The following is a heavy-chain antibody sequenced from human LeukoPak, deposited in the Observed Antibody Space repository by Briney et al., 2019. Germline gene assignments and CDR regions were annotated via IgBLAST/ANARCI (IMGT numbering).Heavy chain of an antibody. D-gene: IGHD3-22*01. V-gene: IGHV3-53*01. CDR3: ARDYYYDSSGPESSYYYGMDV. Sequence: GGSLRLSCAASGFTVSSNYMSWVRQAPGKGLEWVSVIYSGGSTYYADSVKGRFTISRDNSKNTLYLQMNSLRAEDTAVYYCARDYYYDSSGPESSYYYGMDVWGQGTTVTVSS. J-gene: IGHJ6*02. CDR1: GFTVSSNY. CDR2: IYSGGST.